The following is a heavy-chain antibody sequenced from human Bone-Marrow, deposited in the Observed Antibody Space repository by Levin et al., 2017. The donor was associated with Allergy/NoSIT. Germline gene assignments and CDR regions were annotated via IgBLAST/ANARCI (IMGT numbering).Heavy chain of an antibody. CDR1: GFTFSNYA. Sequence: GESLKISCAASGFTFSNYAMSWVRQAPGKGLEWVSGISGSNGITYYADSVRGRFTISRDNSKNTLYLQMNSLRAEDTAVYYCAKDRTVVTLTSFDYWGQGTLVPVSS. CDR3: AKDRTVVTLTSFDY. V-gene: IGHV3-23*01. CDR2: ISGSNGIT. J-gene: IGHJ4*02. D-gene: IGHD4-23*01.